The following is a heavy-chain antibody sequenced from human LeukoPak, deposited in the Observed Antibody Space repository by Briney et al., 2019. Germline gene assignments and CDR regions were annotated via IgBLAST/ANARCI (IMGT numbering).Heavy chain of an antibody. CDR1: GGSISSSNW. CDR3: ARAQPNTYYYGSGPDY. D-gene: IGHD3-10*01. V-gene: IGHV4-4*02. CDR2: IYHSGST. J-gene: IGHJ4*02. Sequence: PSQTLSLTCAVSGGSISSSNWWSWVRQPPGKGLEWIAEIYHSGSTNYNPSLKSRVTISVDKSKNQFSLRLTSVTAADMAVYYCARAQPNTYYYGSGPDYWGQGTLVTVSS.